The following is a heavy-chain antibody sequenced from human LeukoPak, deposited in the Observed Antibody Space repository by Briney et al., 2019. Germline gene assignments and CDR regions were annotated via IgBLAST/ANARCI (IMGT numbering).Heavy chain of an antibody. CDR1: GFTFSQYE. J-gene: IGHJ5*01. CDR3: ARDMVRGVKDAFDS. V-gene: IGHV3-48*03. CDR2: ITSGGGSL. D-gene: IGHD3-10*01. Sequence: PGGSLRLSCTASGFTFSQYEMNWVRQAPGKGLEWVAYITSGGGSLHYADSVQGRFTISRDNGKKSLFLQMNSLRAEDTAVYYCARDMVRGVKDAFDSWGQGTLVTVSS.